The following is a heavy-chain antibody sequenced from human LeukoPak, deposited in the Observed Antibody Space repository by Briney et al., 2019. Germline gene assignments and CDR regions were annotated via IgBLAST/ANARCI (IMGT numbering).Heavy chain of an antibody. CDR3: ARDATSSSGWLDAFDI. J-gene: IGHJ3*02. Sequence: SETLSLTCTVSGGSISSSSYYWGWIRQPPGKGLEWIGSIYYSGSTYYNPSLKSRVTISVDTSKNQFSLKLSSVTAADTAVYYCARDATSSSGWLDAFDIWGQGTMVTVSS. CDR1: GGSISSSSYY. CDR2: IYYSGST. V-gene: IGHV4-39*07. D-gene: IGHD6-19*01.